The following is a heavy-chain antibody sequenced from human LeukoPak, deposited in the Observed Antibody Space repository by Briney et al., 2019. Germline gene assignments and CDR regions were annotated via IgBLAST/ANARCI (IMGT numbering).Heavy chain of an antibody. D-gene: IGHD5-18*01. CDR3: VSPRGFSHGYFDY. CDR1: GXSISSSSSY. Sequence: SETLSLTWTVSGXSISSSSSYWGWIRQPPGKGLESIGSIYYSKNTYYNPSLKRRVTISAETSKNQFSLTLGSVSATDTAVYYCVSPRGFSHGYFDYWGQGTLVTVSS. V-gene: IGHV4-39*01. CDR2: IYYSKNT. J-gene: IGHJ4*02.